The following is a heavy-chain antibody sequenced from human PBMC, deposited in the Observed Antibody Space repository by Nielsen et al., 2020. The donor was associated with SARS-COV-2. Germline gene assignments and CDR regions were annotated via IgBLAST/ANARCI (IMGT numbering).Heavy chain of an antibody. V-gene: IGHV3-23*01. CDR3: AKRSGSSWYYYGMDV. CDR1: GFTFSSYA. D-gene: IGHD6-13*01. J-gene: IGHJ6*02. Sequence: GESLKISCAASGFTFSSYAMSWVRQAPGKGLEWVSAISGSGGSTYYADSVKGRFTISRDNSKNTLYLQMNSLRAEDTAVYYCAKRSGSSWYYYGMDVWGQGTTVTVSS. CDR2: ISGSGGST.